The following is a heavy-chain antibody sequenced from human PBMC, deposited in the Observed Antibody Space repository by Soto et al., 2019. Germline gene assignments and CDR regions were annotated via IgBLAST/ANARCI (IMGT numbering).Heavy chain of an antibody. J-gene: IGHJ4*02. Sequence: EVQLLESGGGLVQPGGSLRLSCAASGFTFSSYAMSWVRQAPGKGLEWVSAISGSGGSTYYADSVKGRFTISRDNSKNTLYLQMNSLRAEDTAVYYCAKEPHDFWSGYYVHRYFDYWGQGTPVTVSS. D-gene: IGHD3-3*01. V-gene: IGHV3-23*01. CDR3: AKEPHDFWSGYYVHRYFDY. CDR1: GFTFSSYA. CDR2: ISGSGGST.